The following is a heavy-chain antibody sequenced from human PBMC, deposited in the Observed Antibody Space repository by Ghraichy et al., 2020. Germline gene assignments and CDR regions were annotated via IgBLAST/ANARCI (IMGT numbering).Heavy chain of an antibody. CDR3: ARFRRTPAFDN. J-gene: IGHJ4*02. CDR2: INHSGST. D-gene: IGHD2-2*01. V-gene: IGHV4-34*01. CDR1: GGSFSGYY. Sequence: SQTLSLTCAVYGGSFSGYYWSWIRQPPGKGLEWIGEINHSGSTNYNPSLKSRVTISVDTSKNQFSLKLSSVTAPDTAVYYCARFRRTPAFDNWGQGTLVTVSS.